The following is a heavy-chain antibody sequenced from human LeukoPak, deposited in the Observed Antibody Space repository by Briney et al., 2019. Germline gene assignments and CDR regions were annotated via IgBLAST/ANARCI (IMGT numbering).Heavy chain of an antibody. CDR3: ARDNGGWFDS. CDR1: EFIFSDYW. CDR2: IKQGGRDE. D-gene: IGHD3-10*01. J-gene: IGHJ5*01. V-gene: IGHV3-7*03. Sequence: PGGSLRLSCVASEFIFSDYWMSWVRQAPGKGLEWVANIKQGGRDEKYVGSVKGRFAISRDDAKSTLYLQMDSLSGDDTAVYYCARDNGGWFDSWGRGTLVTVSS.